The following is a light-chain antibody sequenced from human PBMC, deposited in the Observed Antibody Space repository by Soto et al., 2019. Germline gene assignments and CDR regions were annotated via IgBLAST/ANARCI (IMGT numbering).Light chain of an antibody. Sequence: EIVLTQSPATLSFSPWERSTLSGRASQSISSFLTWYQHKPGQAPRLLIYDASKRATGIPARFSGSGSGTDFTLTISSLEPEDFGVYYCQQRSNWYTFGQGTKVDIK. CDR1: QSISSF. CDR2: DAS. J-gene: IGKJ2*01. CDR3: QQRSNWYT. V-gene: IGKV3-11*01.